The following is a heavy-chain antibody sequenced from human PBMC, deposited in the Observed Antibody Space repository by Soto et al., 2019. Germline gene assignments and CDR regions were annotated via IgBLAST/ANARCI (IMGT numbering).Heavy chain of an antibody. CDR1: GGSISSGGYY. J-gene: IGHJ6*02. D-gene: IGHD4-17*01. V-gene: IGHV4-31*03. CDR3: AREGLSHYGDYDYYYGMDV. CDR2: IYYSGST. Sequence: SETLSLTCTVSGGSISSGGYYWSWIRQHPGKGLEWIGYIYYSGSTYYNPSLKSRVTISVDTSKNQFSLKLSSVTAADTAVYYCAREGLSHYGDYDYYYGMDVWGQGTTVTVSS.